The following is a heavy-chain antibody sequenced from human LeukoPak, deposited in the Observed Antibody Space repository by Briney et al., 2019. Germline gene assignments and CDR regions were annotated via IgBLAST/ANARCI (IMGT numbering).Heavy chain of an antibody. CDR3: ARVLRTVTLLFDP. Sequence: SETLSLTCTVSGGSISSGDYHWSWIRQPPGKGLEWIGYIYYSGSTYYNPSLKSRVTISVDTSKNQFSLKLSSVSAADTAVYYCARVLRTVTLLFDPWGQGTLVTVSS. CDR2: IYYSGST. V-gene: IGHV4-30-4*08. CDR1: GGSISSGDYH. D-gene: IGHD4-11*01. J-gene: IGHJ5*02.